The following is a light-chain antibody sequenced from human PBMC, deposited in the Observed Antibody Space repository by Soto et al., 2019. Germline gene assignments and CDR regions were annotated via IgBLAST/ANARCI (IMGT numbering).Light chain of an antibody. Sequence: DIQMTQSPSTLSASVGDRVTITCRSSQSISFWLAWYQQKPGKAPKLLIYDASTLYSGVPSRFSGSRSGTEFTLNISSLQSDDFASYYCQQYNSFAPYSFGQGTKLEI. CDR2: DAS. V-gene: IGKV1-5*01. J-gene: IGKJ2*03. CDR3: QQYNSFAPYS. CDR1: QSISFW.